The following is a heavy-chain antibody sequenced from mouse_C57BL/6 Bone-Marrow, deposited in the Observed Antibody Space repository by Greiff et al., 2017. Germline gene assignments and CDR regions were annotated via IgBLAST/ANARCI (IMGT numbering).Heavy chain of an antibody. D-gene: IGHD1-1*01. Sequence: EVQLQQSGPELVKPGASVKISCKASGYSFTGYYMNWMKQSPEKSLEWIGELNPSTGGTTYNQKFKAKDTLTVDKSSSTAYMHLKGLTSEDSAVYYCARNGWECNYGTLNDVWGTGTTGTVSS. CDR3: ARNGWECNYGTLNDV. CDR1: GYSFTGYY. CDR2: LNPSTGGT. J-gene: IGHJ1*03. V-gene: IGHV1-42*01.